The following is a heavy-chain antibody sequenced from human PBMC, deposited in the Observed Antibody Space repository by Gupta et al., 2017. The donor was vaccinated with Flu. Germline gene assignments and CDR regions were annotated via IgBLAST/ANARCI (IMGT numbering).Heavy chain of an antibody. J-gene: IGHJ5*02. D-gene: IGHD2-8*02. CDR3: ARDPGRITGWFDP. Sequence: RQAPGQGLEWMGGIIPIFGTANYAQKFQGRVTITADESTSTAYMELSSLRSEDTAVYYCARDPGRITGWFDPWGQGTLVTVSS. CDR2: IIPIFGTA. V-gene: IGHV1-69*01.